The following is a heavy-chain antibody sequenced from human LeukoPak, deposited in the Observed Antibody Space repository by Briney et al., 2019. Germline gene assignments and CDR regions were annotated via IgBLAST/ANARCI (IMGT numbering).Heavy chain of an antibody. D-gene: IGHD5-18*01. CDR3: AREPSSGYSYEHYFDY. Sequence: QAGGSLRLSCAASGFSFNSDWMHWVRQAPGKGQEWVAVISYDGSNKYYADSVKGRFTISRDNSKNTLYLQMNSLRAEDTAVYYCAREPSSGYSYEHYFDYWGQGTLVTVSS. J-gene: IGHJ4*02. V-gene: IGHV3-30-3*01. CDR2: ISYDGSNK. CDR1: GFSFNSDW.